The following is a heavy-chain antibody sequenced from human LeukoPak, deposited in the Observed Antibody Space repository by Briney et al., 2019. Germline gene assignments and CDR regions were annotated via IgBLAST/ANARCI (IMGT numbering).Heavy chain of an antibody. J-gene: IGHJ4*02. Sequence: GGSLRLSCAASGFTFSSYWMTWVRQAPGKGLEWVGNIKGDGSEKYYVDSVKGRFTISRDNAKNSVYLQMNSLRAEDTAVYYCARDLGYSYGPPNYWGQATLVTVSS. D-gene: IGHD5-18*01. CDR1: GFTFSSYW. CDR3: ARDLGYSYGPPNY. CDR2: IKGDGSEK. V-gene: IGHV3-7*01.